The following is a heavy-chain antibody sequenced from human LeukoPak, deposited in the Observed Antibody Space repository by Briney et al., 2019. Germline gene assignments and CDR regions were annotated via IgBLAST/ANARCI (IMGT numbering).Heavy chain of an antibody. CDR1: GFSFDEYG. CDR3: ARAFSPSIAAVEHFDY. Sequence: GGSLRLSCVASGFSFDEYGMTWVRQAPGKGLEWVANIKQDGSEKCYVDSVKGRFTISRDNAKNSLYLQMNSLRAEDTAVYYCARAFSPSIAAVEHFDYWGQGTLVTVSS. V-gene: IGHV3-7*01. D-gene: IGHD6-13*01. CDR2: IKQDGSEK. J-gene: IGHJ4*02.